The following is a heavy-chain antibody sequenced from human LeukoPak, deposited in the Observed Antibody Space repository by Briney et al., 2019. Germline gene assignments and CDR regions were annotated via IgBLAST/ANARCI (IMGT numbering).Heavy chain of an antibody. Sequence: SETLSLTCTVSGDSVTNDFFWGWVRQPPGKELEWIGSFCLGRDTYYRPSLKSRVTISVDTSKNQFSLNLNSVTAADTAVYYCARWDSISREPGGFFDHWGQGTLVTVSS. V-gene: IGHV4-38-2*02. D-gene: IGHD1-14*01. J-gene: IGHJ4*02. CDR1: GDSVTNDFF. CDR3: ARWDSISREPGGFFDH. CDR2: FCLGRDT.